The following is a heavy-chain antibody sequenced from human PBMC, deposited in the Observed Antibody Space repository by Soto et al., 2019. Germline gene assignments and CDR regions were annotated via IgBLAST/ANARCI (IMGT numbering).Heavy chain of an antibody. CDR1: GGSFSGYY. Sequence: SETLSLTCAVYGGSFSGYYWSWIRQPPGKGLKWIGEINHSGSTNYNPSLKSRVTISIDMTNNHVSLILNSVTAADTAVYYCARVGPWVPYYYDSSPYTFENWFDPWGQGTLVTVSS. CDR3: ARVGPWVPYYYDSSPYTFENWFDP. D-gene: IGHD3-22*01. J-gene: IGHJ5*02. CDR2: INHSGST. V-gene: IGHV4-34*01.